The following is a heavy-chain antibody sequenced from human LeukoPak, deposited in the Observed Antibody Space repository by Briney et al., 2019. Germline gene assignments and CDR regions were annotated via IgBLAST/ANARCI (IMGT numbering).Heavy chain of an antibody. D-gene: IGHD3-10*01. CDR3: ARGVRGVKSIYYFDY. CDR2: IYYSGST. J-gene: IGHJ4*02. CDR1: GGSISSYY. Sequence: SETLSLTCTVSGGSISSYYWRWIRQPPGKGLEWIGYIYYSGSTNYNPSLKSRVTISVDTSKNQFSLKLSSVTAADTAVYYCARGVRGVKSIYYFDYWGQGTLVTVSS. V-gene: IGHV4-59*01.